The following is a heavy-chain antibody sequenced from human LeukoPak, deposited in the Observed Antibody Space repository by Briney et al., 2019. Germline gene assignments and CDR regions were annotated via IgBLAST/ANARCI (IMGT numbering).Heavy chain of an antibody. V-gene: IGHV3-30-3*01. CDR2: ISYDGSNK. Sequence: GGSLRLSCAASGFTFSSYAMHWVRQAPGKGLEWVAVISYDGSNKYYADSVKGRFTISRDNSKNTLYLQMNSLRAEDTAVYYCARVITIFGVVLTYGMDVWGQGTTVTVSS. D-gene: IGHD3-3*01. CDR1: GFTFSSYA. J-gene: IGHJ6*02. CDR3: ARVITIFGVVLTYGMDV.